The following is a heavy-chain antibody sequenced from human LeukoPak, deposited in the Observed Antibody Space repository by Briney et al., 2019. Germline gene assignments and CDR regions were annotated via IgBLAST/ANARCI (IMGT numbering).Heavy chain of an antibody. CDR2: IIPIFGTA. CDR3: ASSVLLWFGELFWYYYYMDV. J-gene: IGHJ6*03. Sequence: SVKVSCKASGGTFSSYAISWVRQAPGQGLEWMGGIIPIFGTANYAQKFQGRVTITADESTSTAYMELSSLRSEDTAVYYCASSVLLWFGELFWYYYYMDVWGKGTTVTVSS. CDR1: GGTFSSYA. D-gene: IGHD3-10*01. V-gene: IGHV1-69*13.